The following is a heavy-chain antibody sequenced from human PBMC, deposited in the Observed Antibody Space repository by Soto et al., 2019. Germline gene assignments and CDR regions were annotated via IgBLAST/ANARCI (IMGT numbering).Heavy chain of an antibody. CDR1: GYSFTSYW. CDR2: IDPSDSYT. CDR3: ARHVWYGGSSYGMHV. Sequence: PGESLKISCKGSGYSFTSYWISWVRQMPGKGLEWMGRIDPSDSYTNYSPSFQGHVIISADKSISTAYLQWSSLKASDTAMYYCARHVWYGGSSYGMHVWGQANNVTVSS. J-gene: IGHJ6*02. V-gene: IGHV5-10-1*01. D-gene: IGHD1-26*01.